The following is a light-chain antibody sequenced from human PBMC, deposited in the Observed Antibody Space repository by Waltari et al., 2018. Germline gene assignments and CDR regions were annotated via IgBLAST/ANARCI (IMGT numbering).Light chain of an antibody. CDR1: SDDIGAYSD. CDR3: SAYTSRGTLK. CDR2: DLT. Sequence: QSALTQPASLSVSPGQSVTISCTGTSDDIGAYSDVTWYHHRPSTVPKLIIYDLTERPSGVSNRFSGSKSGSTASLTVSGLQAEDEGLFYCSAYTSRGTLKFGGGTRVTVL. J-gene: IGLJ2*01. V-gene: IGLV2-14*03.